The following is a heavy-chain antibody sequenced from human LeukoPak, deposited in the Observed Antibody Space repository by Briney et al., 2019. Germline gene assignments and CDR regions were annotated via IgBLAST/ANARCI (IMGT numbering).Heavy chain of an antibody. CDR1: GFTFDDYA. V-gene: IGHV3-43D*03. CDR2: ISWDGGST. CDR3: AKDRAPSYYYDSSGYYGALDY. D-gene: IGHD3-22*01. Sequence: GGSLRLSCAASGFTFDDYAMHWVRQAPGKGLEWVSLISWDGGSTYYADSVKGRFTISRDSSKNSLYLQMSSLRAEDTALYYCAKDRAPSYYYDSSGYYGALDYWGQGTLVTVSS. J-gene: IGHJ4*02.